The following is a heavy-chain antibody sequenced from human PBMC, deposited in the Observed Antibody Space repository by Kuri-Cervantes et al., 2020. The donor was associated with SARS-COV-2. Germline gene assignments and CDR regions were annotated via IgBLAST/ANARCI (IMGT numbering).Heavy chain of an antibody. CDR3: ARSEYYDFWSGRNDGFDI. CDR1: GYTFTSYD. V-gene: IGHV1-8*02. J-gene: IGHJ3*02. CDR2: MNPNSGNT. D-gene: IGHD3-3*01. Sequence: ASVKVSCKASGYTFTSYDINWVRQATGQGLEWMGWMNPNSGNTGYAQKFQGRVTMTRNTSISTAYMELSSLRSEDTAVYYCARSEYYDFWSGRNDGFDIWGQGTMVTVSS.